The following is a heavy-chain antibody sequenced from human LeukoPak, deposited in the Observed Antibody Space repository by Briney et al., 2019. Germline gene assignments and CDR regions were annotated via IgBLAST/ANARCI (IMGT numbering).Heavy chain of an antibody. D-gene: IGHD1-1*01. CDR3: ARERRQLERRGYFDY. V-gene: IGHV4-34*01. CDR1: GGSFSGYY. Sequence: PSETLSLTCAVYGGSFSGYYRSWIRQPPGKGLEGIGEINHSGSTNYNPSLKSRVTISVDTSKNQFSLKLSSVTAADTAVYYCARERRQLERRGYFDYWGQGTLVTVSS. CDR2: INHSGST. J-gene: IGHJ4*02.